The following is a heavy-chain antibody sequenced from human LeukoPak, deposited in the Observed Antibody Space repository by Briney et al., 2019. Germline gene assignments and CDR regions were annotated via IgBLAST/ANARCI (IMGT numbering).Heavy chain of an antibody. V-gene: IGHV1-46*01. CDR1: GYTFTSYY. D-gene: IGHD2-15*01. CDR2: INPSGGST. J-gene: IGHJ5*02. CDR3: ARVNSVVVAAGRGGLDP. Sequence: ASVKVSFKASGYTFTSYYMHWVRQAPGQGLEWMGIINPSGGSTSYAQKFQGRVTMTRDTSTSTVYMELSSLRSEDTAVYYCARVNSVVVAAGRGGLDPWGQGTLVTVSS.